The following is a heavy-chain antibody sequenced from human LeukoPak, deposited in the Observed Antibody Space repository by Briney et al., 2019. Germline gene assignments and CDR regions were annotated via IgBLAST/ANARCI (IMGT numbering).Heavy chain of an antibody. Sequence: ASVRVSFTASGYTFTACDINWVRQATGQGLEWMGWMNPDTGDTGYAQKFQGRVIMTRDTSIDAAYMELSGLTSEDTAVYYCTRGSLSGISRDNWSQGALATVSS. J-gene: IGHJ4*02. D-gene: IGHD1-26*01. CDR1: GYTFTACD. CDR2: MNPDTGDT. CDR3: TRGSLSGISRDN. V-gene: IGHV1-8*01.